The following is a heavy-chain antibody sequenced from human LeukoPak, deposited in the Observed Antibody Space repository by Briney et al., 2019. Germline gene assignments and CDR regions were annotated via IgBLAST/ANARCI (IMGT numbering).Heavy chain of an antibody. CDR2: IWYDGSNK. Sequence: PGRSLRLSCAASGFTFSSYGMHWVRQAPGKGLEWVAVIWYDGSNKYYADSVKGRFTISRDNSKNTLYLQMNSLRAEDTAVYYCARGNVGIGFYWYFDLWGRGALVTVSS. D-gene: IGHD7-27*01. CDR3: ARGNVGIGFYWYFDL. CDR1: GFTFSSYG. V-gene: IGHV3-33*01. J-gene: IGHJ2*01.